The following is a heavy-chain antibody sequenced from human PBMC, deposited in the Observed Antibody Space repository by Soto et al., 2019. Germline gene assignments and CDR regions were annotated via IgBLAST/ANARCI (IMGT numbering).Heavy chain of an antibody. V-gene: IGHV1-8*01. J-gene: IGHJ5*02. D-gene: IGHD3-16*01. Sequence: GASVKVSCKASGYSLTNNDVSWVRQATGQELAWMGWMNSGSGDTGYAQEFQCRATMTRDISIAIAYMELSSLRSDDTSIYYCARMETFGSLNWFDPWGQGTLVTVSS. CDR3: ARMETFGSLNWFDP. CDR2: MNSGSGDT. CDR1: GYSLTNND.